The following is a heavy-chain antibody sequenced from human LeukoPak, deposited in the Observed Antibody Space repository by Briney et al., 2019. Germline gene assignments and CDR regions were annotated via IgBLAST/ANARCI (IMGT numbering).Heavy chain of an antibody. CDR3: ARDRVECTNGVCYTTADY. V-gene: IGHV1-69*05. CDR2: IIPIFGTA. D-gene: IGHD2-8*01. CDR1: GGTFSSYA. J-gene: IGHJ4*02. Sequence: ASVKVSCKASGGTFSSYAISWVRQAPGQGLEWMGGIIPIFGTANYAQKFQGRVTITTDESTSTAYMELSSLRSEDTAVYYCARDRVECTNGVCYTTADYWGQGTLVTVSS.